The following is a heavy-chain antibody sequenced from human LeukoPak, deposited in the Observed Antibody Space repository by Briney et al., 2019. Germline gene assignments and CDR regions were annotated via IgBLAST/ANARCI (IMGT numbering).Heavy chain of an antibody. CDR1: GYPFSNYY. D-gene: IGHD2-8*02. CDR3: ARESLVEPSNFDY. Sequence: ASVKVSCKASGYPFSNYYIHWVRQAPGQTFEWMGIINPSGGSTSYPQVFHGRVTMTSDTSTSTVYMELSSLRSEDTAVYYCARESLVEPSNFDYWGQGTLVTVSS. CDR2: INPSGGST. J-gene: IGHJ4*02. V-gene: IGHV1-46*01.